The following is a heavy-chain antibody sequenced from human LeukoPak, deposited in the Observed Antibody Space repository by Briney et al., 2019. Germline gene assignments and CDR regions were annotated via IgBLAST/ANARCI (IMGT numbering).Heavy chain of an antibody. V-gene: IGHV4-61*01. J-gene: IGHJ3*02. CDR2: IYYSGST. CDR3: TRSTNLEAFDI. CDR1: GGSFSSGTYY. D-gene: IGHD2-8*01. Sequence: PSETLSLTCTVSGGSFSSGTYYWSWIRQPQGKGLEWIGYIYYSGSTNYNPSLKSRVTISVDTSKNQCSLKLTSVTTADTAVYYCTRSTNLEAFDIWGQGTMVTVSS.